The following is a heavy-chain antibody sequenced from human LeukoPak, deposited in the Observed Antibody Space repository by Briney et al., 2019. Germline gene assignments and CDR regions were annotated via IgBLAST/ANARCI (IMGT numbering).Heavy chain of an antibody. CDR1: GFTFSSYS. Sequence: GGSLRLSCAASGFTFSSYSMNWVRQAPGKGLEWVSSISSSSSYIYYADSVKGRFTISRDNAKNSLYLQMNSLRAEDTAVYYCAKEPVAGTRQPMYYFDYWGQGTLVTVSS. V-gene: IGHV3-21*01. CDR3: AKEPVAGTRQPMYYFDY. J-gene: IGHJ4*02. D-gene: IGHD6-19*01. CDR2: ISSSSSYI.